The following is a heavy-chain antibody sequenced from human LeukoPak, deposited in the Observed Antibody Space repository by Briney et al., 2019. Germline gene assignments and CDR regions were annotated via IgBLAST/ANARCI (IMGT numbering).Heavy chain of an antibody. J-gene: IGHJ5*02. V-gene: IGHV4-59*01. CDR2: IYYSGST. CDR1: GGSIGSYY. CDR3: ARDPAVAGNNWFDP. Sequence: PSETLSLTCTVSGGSIGSYYWSWIRQPPGKGLEWIGYIYYSGSTNYNPSLKSRVTISVDTSKNQFSLKLSPVTAADTAVYYCARDPAVAGNNWFDPWGQGTLVTVSS. D-gene: IGHD6-19*01.